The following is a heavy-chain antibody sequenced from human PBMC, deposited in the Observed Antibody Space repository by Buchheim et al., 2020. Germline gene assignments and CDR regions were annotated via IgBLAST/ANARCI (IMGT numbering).Heavy chain of an antibody. CDR3: ARDWGYSYANYGMDV. J-gene: IGHJ6*02. D-gene: IGHD5-18*01. Sequence: EVQLVESGGGLVQPRGSLRLSCAASGFTFSSYWMSWVRQAPGKGLEWVANIKQDGSEKYYVDSVKGRFTISRDNAKNSLYLQMNSLRAEDTAVYYCARDWGYSYANYGMDVWGQGTT. V-gene: IGHV3-7*01. CDR2: IKQDGSEK. CDR1: GFTFSSYW.